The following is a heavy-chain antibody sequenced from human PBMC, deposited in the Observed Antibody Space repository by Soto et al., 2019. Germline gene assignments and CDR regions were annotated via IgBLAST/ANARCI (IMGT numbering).Heavy chain of an antibody. Sequence: QVQLVQSGAEVKKPGSSVKVSCKASGGTFSSYAISWVRQAPGQGLEWMGGIIPIFGTANYAQKFQGRVTITADESTSTAYMELSSLRSEDTAVYYCARDILTGYCRPRYYYGMDVWGQGTTVTVSS. V-gene: IGHV1-69*12. J-gene: IGHJ6*02. CDR2: IIPIFGTA. D-gene: IGHD3-9*01. CDR3: ARDILTGYCRPRYYYGMDV. CDR1: GGTFSSYA.